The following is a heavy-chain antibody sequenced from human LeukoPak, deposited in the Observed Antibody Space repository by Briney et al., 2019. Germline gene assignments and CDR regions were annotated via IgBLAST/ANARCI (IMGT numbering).Heavy chain of an antibody. Sequence: GSLRLSCAASGFTFSSYAMSWVRQAPGKGLEWVSAISGSGGSTYYADSVKGRFTISRDNSKNTLYLQMNSLRAEDTAVYYCAKALDSYGSGYYFDYWGQGTLVTVSS. CDR3: AKALDSYGSGYYFDY. V-gene: IGHV3-23*01. CDR1: GFTFSSYA. CDR2: ISGSGGST. J-gene: IGHJ4*02. D-gene: IGHD5-18*01.